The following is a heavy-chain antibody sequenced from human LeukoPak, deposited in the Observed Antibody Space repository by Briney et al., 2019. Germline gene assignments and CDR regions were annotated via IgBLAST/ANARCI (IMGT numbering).Heavy chain of an antibody. CDR3: ARRKFYDTYLDP. CDR2: AHPATSII. V-gene: IGHV5-51*01. D-gene: IGHD2/OR15-2a*01. Sequence: GASLQISCKGPEYDFANYWIGWVRPPPGRGLEWMGIAHPATSIIHYGPSFQGQVTISFDRSLSTAYLQWTSLKASDSGMYFCARRKFYDTYLDPWGRGTLVTVSS. J-gene: IGHJ5*02. CDR1: EYDFANYW.